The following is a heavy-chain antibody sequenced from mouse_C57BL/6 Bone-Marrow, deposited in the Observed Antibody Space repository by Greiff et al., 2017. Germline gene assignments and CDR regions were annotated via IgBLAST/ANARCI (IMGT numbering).Heavy chain of an antibody. Sequence: VQLKQSGAELVRPGASVKLSCTASGFNITDDYMHWVKQRPGQGLEWIGWIDPENGDTEYASKFQGKATITADTSSNTAYLQLSSLTSEDTAVYYCTTWYYGSSYFDVWGTGTTVTVSS. V-gene: IGHV14-4*01. J-gene: IGHJ1*03. CDR2: IDPENGDT. CDR1: GFNITDDY. D-gene: IGHD1-1*01. CDR3: TTWYYGSSYFDV.